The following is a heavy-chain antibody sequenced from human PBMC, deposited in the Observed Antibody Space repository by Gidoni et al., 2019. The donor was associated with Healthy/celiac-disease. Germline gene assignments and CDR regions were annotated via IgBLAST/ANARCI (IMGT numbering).Heavy chain of an antibody. CDR2: ISSSSSYT. Sequence: QVQLVESGGGLVKPGGSLRLSCADSGFTFSDYYMSWIRQAPGKGLEWVSYISSSSSYTNYADSVKGRFTISRDNAKNSLYLQMNSLRAEDTAVYYCARVWYGDYVGFDYWGQGTLVTVSS. J-gene: IGHJ4*02. V-gene: IGHV3-11*06. D-gene: IGHD4-17*01. CDR1: GFTFSDYY. CDR3: ARVWYGDYVGFDY.